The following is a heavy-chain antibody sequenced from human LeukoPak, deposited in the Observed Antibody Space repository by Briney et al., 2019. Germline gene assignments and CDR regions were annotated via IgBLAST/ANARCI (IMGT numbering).Heavy chain of an antibody. CDR3: ARTRSHFDY. J-gene: IGHJ4*02. CDR1: GFTFSSYA. CDR2: ISYDGSNK. Sequence: GRSLRLSCAASGFTFSSYAMHWVRQAPGKGLEWVAVISYDGSNKYYADSVKGRFTISRDNSKNTLYPQMNSLRAEDTAVYYCARTRSHFDYWGQGTLVTVSS. V-gene: IGHV3-30-3*01.